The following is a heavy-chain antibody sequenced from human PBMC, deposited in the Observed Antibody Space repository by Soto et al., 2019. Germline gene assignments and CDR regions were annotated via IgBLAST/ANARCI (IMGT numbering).Heavy chain of an antibody. D-gene: IGHD5-12*01. J-gene: IGHJ4*02. CDR3: ARDRGSMGSVDTMRGY. CDR2: ICGSTI. V-gene: IGHV3-48*01. Sequence: ESGGGLVQPGGSLTLSCAASGFAFSDYGMMWVRQAPGKGLECISFICGSTIYYADSMKGRFTISRDNAKNSLYLQMDNLAAEDTAVYYCARDRGSMGSVDTMRGYWGQGILVTVSS. CDR1: GFAFSDYG.